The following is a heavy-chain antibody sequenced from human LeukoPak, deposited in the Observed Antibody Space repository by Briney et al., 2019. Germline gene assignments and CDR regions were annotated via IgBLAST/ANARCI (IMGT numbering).Heavy chain of an antibody. CDR3: AKGKGDSNLDWFDP. D-gene: IGHD4-11*01. CDR1: GFTFSSYA. Sequence: GGSLRLSCAASGFTFSSYAMTWVRQGPGKGLEWVSSITGSGAGTYYADSVKGRFTISRDNSKSTLYLQINSLGAGDTAIYYCAKGKGDSNLDWFDPWGQGTLVTVSS. J-gene: IGHJ5*02. V-gene: IGHV3-23*01. CDR2: ITGSGAGT.